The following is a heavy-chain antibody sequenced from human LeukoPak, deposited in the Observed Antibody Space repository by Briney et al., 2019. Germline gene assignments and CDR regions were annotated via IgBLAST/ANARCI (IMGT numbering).Heavy chain of an antibody. V-gene: IGHV3-23*01. J-gene: IGHJ4*02. CDR3: AKDLEGGSGSYDFDY. CDR2: ISGSGGST. Sequence: SGGSLRLSCAASGFTFSSYAMSWVRQAPGKGLEWVSAISGSGGSTYYADSVKGRFTISRDNSKNTLYLKMNSLRAEDTAVYYCAKDLEGGSGSYDFDYWGQGTLVTVSS. D-gene: IGHD3-10*01. CDR1: GFTFSSYA.